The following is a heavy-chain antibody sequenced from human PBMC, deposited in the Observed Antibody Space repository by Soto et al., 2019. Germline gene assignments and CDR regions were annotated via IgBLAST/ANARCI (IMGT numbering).Heavy chain of an antibody. CDR3: ARGYDTALAPIF. D-gene: IGHD5-18*01. CDR1: GGSFSSYH. J-gene: IGHJ4*02. V-gene: IGHV4-34*01. CDR2: INHLTTT. Sequence: SETLSLTCAVYGGSFSSYHWSWIRQTPGKGLEWIGEINHLTTTDYNPSLKSRVIISLDTPKNQFSLKLSSVTAADTAVYYCARGYDTALAPIFWGQGILVTVSS.